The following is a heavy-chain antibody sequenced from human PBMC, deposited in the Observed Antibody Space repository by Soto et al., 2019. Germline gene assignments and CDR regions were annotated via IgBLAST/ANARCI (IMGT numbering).Heavy chain of an antibody. CDR1: GGSFSGYY. V-gene: IGHV4-34*01. CDR2: ITHSGCT. J-gene: IGHJ6*02. D-gene: IGHD6-6*01. Sequence: QVQLQQWGAGLLKPSETLSLTCAVYGGSFSGYYWSWIRQPPGKGLEWIGEITHSGCTNYNPSLKSRVTISVDTSKNQFSLKLRSVTAADTAVYYCARGPGSSSARVRYYYYGMDVWGQGTTVTVSS. CDR3: ARGPGSSSARVRYYYYGMDV.